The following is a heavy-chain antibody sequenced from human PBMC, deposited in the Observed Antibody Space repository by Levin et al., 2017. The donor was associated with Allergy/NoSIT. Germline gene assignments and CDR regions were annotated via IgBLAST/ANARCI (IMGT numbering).Heavy chain of an antibody. Sequence: GESLKISCAASGFTFSSYSMNWVRQAPGKGLEWVSYISSSSSTIYYADSVKGRFTISRDNAKNSLYLQMNSLRDEDTAVYYCARVGYFDTLEPNDYWGQGTLVTVSS. CDR2: ISSSSSTI. D-gene: IGHD3-9*01. V-gene: IGHV3-48*02. CDR3: ARVGYFDTLEPNDY. J-gene: IGHJ4*02. CDR1: GFTFSSYS.